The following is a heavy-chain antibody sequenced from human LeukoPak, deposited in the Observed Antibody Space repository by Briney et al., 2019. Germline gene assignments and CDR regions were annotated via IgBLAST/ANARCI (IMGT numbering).Heavy chain of an antibody. J-gene: IGHJ4*02. CDR2: INPNSGGT. V-gene: IGHV1-2*02. CDR3: ARVPDTAMVKFDY. D-gene: IGHD5-18*01. CDR1: GYTFTGYY. Sequence: ASVKVSCKASGYTFTGYYMHWVRQAPGQGLEWMGWINPNSGGTNYAQKFQGRVTMTRDTSISTAYMELSRLRSDDTAVYYCARVPDTAMVKFDYRGQGTLVTVSS.